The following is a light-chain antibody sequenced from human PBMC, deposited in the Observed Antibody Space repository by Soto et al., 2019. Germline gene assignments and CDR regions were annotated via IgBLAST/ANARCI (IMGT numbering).Light chain of an antibody. CDR1: SSNIGSKT. CDR2: NSY. V-gene: IGLV1-44*01. Sequence: QSVLTQPPSASGTPGQRVTISCSGSSSNIGSKTVNWYQQLPGTVPKLLIYNSYQRPSGVPDRFSGSKSGTSASLAISGLQSEDEADYYCAAWDASLNGYVFGAGPKVTAL. J-gene: IGLJ1*01. CDR3: AAWDASLNGYV.